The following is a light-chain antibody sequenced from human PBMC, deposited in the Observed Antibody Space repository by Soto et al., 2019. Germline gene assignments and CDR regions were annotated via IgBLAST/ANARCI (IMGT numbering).Light chain of an antibody. J-gene: IGKJ4*01. CDR3: QQYYSSPLA. V-gene: IGKV4-1*01. Sequence: IVMTQSPDSLAVSLGERATINCKSSHSVLHNNKNYFAWYQQKPGQPPKVLIYWASTRESEVPDRFSGSGSGTDFTLTISSLQAEDVEVYYCQQYYSSPLALGGGTKVEIK. CDR2: WAS. CDR1: HSVLHNNKNY.